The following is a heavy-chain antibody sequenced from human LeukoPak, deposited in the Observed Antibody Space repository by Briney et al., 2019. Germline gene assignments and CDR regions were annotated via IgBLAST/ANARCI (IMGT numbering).Heavy chain of an antibody. V-gene: IGHV4-59*01. CDR1: GGSISSYY. Sequence: SETLSLTCTVSGGSISSYYWSWIRQPPGKGLEWIGYIYYSGSTNYNPSLKSRVIISADTSKNQFSLKLSSVTAADTAVYYCARGDRAAWYFDLWGRGTLGTVSS. J-gene: IGHJ2*01. CDR2: IYYSGST. CDR3: ARGDRAAWYFDL.